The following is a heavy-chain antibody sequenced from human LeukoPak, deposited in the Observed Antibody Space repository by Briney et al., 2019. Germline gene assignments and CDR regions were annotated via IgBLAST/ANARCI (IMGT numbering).Heavy chain of an antibody. Sequence: SVKVSCKASGFTFTSSAMQWVRQARGQRLEWIGWIVVGSGNTNYAQKFQERVTITRDMSTSTAYMELSSLRSEDTAVYYCAAAGHYYGSGSYGSPFDYWGQGTLVTVSS. D-gene: IGHD3-10*01. V-gene: IGHV1-58*02. CDR1: GFTFTSSA. J-gene: IGHJ4*02. CDR3: AAAGHYYGSGSYGSPFDY. CDR2: IVVGSGNT.